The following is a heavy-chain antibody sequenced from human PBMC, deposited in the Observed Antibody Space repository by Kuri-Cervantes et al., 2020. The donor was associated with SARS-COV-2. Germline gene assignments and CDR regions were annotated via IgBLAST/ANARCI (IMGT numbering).Heavy chain of an antibody. J-gene: IGHJ6*03. CDR1: GFTFSNYG. D-gene: IGHD4-11*01. Sequence: GSLRLSWAASGFTFSNYGMHWVRQAPGKGLEWVAFIRYDGSNKYYADSVKGRFTISRDNSKNTLYLQMNSLRAEDTAVYYCAKKGDYSNYAERPHYYYYYMDVWGKGTTVTVSS. V-gene: IGHV3-30*02. CDR3: AKKGDYSNYAERPHYYYYYMDV. CDR2: IRYDGSNK.